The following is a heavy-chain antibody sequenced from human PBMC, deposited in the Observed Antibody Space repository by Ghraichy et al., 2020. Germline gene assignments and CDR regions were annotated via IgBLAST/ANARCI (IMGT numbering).Heavy chain of an antibody. CDR1: GGSFSGYY. D-gene: IGHD3-10*01. V-gene: IGHV4-34*01. CDR2: INHSGST. Sequence: SETLSLTCAVYGGSFSGYYWSWIRQPPGKGLEWIGEINHSGSTNYNPSLKSRVTISVDTSKNQFSLKLSSVTAADTAVYYCARGAWFGELYLDYWGQGTLVTVSS. J-gene: IGHJ4*02. CDR3: ARGAWFGELYLDY.